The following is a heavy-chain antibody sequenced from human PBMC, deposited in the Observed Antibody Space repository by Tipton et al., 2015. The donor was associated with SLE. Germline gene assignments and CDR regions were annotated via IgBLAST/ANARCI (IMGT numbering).Heavy chain of an antibody. V-gene: IGHV4-39*01. CDR3: ARHMITGGEFDY. CDR2: IFYGEST. Sequence: TLSLTCTVSGDSVSSSNYYWGWIRQPPGKGLEWIGTIFYGESTYYNPSLKSRVTISVDTSKNQFSLKLSSVTAADTAVYYCARHMITGGEFDYWGQGTLVTVSS. J-gene: IGHJ4*02. D-gene: IGHD3-16*01. CDR1: GDSVSSSNYY.